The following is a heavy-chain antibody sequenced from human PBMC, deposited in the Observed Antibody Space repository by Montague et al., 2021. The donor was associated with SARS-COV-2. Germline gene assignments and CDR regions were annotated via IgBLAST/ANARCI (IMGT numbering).Heavy chain of an antibody. Sequence: SETLSLTCTVSGGSISSHFWSWIRQPPGKGLEWIAYINYVGGSNYNPSLKSRVNVSVETSKNQFSLKLTSLIVADTAVYYCARATSVRGAVSWFDPWGQGILVSVSS. CDR3: ARATSVRGAVSWFDP. V-gene: IGHV4-59*11. CDR1: GGSISSHF. CDR2: INYVGGS. D-gene: IGHD3-10*02. J-gene: IGHJ5*02.